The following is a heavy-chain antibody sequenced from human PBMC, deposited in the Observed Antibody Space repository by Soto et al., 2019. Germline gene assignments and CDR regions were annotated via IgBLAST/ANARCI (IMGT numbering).Heavy chain of an antibody. CDR3: AREDGVVGSSSAFDH. CDR1: GFTFSTYT. Sequence: EVQVVESGGGLVKPGGSLRLSCVFSGFTFSTYTMNWVRQAPGKGLEWVSSINGRSNYVYYADSVKGRFTISRDNAKNSRYVQMNRLRAEDTAIYYCAREDGVVGSSSAFDHWGLGTLVTVSS. V-gene: IGHV3-21*01. CDR2: INGRSNYV. D-gene: IGHD1-26*01. J-gene: IGHJ4*02.